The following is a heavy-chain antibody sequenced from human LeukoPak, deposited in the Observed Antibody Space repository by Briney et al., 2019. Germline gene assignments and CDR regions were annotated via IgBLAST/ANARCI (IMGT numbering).Heavy chain of an antibody. D-gene: IGHD3-10*01. V-gene: IGHV1-2*03. J-gene: IGHJ5*02. CDR1: GYTFTGYY. Sequence: LGASVKVSCKASGYTFTGYYIHWVRQAPAQGLECMGWINPNSGGTNYAQKFQGRVTMTRDTSISTAYMELSRLRSDDTAVYYCARGGSGSYFSWLDPWGQGTLVTVSS. CDR3: ARGGSGSYFSWLDP. CDR2: INPNSGGT.